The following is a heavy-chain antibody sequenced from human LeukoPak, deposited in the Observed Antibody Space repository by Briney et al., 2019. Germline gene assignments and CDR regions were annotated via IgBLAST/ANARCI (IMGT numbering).Heavy chain of an antibody. CDR3: ARQRGSSWPFDAFDI. J-gene: IGHJ3*02. CDR2: IYPGHSDT. V-gene: IGHV5-51*01. D-gene: IGHD6-13*01. Sequence: GESLKISCKGSGYSFSSYWIGWVRQMPGKGLEWMGIIYPGHSDTKYSPSFQGQVTMSADRSINTAYLQWSSLKASDTAMYYCARQRGSSWPFDAFDIWGQGTMVTVSS. CDR1: GYSFSSYW.